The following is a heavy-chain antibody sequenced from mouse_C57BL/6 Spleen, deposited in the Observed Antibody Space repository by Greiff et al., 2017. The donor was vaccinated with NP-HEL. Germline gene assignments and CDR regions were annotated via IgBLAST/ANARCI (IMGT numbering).Heavy chain of an antibody. J-gene: IGHJ3*01. CDR2: INPSTGGT. V-gene: IGHV1-42*01. CDR3: ARGDYRAY. Sequence: VQLQQSGPELVKPGASVKISCKASGYSFTGYYMNWVKQSPEKSLEWIGEINPSTGGTTYNQKFKAKATLTVDKSSSIAYMQLKSLTSEDSAVYYCARGDYRAYWGQGTLVTVSA. D-gene: IGHD2-14*01. CDR1: GYSFTGYY.